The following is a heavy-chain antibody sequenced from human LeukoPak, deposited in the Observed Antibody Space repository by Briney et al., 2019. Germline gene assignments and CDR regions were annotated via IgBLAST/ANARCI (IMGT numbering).Heavy chain of an antibody. CDR3: ARHPRTLSTPYYYFYYMDV. V-gene: IGHV4-4*07. J-gene: IGHJ6*03. CDR1: NGSISTYC. D-gene: IGHD2-8*01. CDR2: IYTSGKT. Sequence: SETLSLTCTVSNGSISTYCWTWVQQSAGKGLEYIGRIYTSGKTKCNSSLKSRVTMSVDTSKNQFSLRLSSVTAADTAVYYCARHPRTLSTPYYYFYYMDVWGKGTTVTVSS.